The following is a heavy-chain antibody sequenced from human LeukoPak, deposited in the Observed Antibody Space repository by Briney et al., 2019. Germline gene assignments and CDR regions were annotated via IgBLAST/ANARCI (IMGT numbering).Heavy chain of an antibody. D-gene: IGHD4-17*01. CDR3: ARVKGSYGDYGDNWFDP. J-gene: IGHJ5*02. V-gene: IGHV3-48*01. CDR2: ISSSSSTI. CDR1: GFTFSSYS. Sequence: GGSLRLSCAASGFTFSSYSMNWVRQAPGKGLEWVSYISSSSSTIYYADSVKVRFTISRDNAKNSLYLQMNSLRAEDTAVYYCARVKGSYGDYGDNWFDPWGQGTLVTVSS.